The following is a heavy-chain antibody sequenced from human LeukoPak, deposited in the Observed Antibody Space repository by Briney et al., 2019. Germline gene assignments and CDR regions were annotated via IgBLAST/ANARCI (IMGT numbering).Heavy chain of an antibody. CDR2: INHSGST. V-gene: IGHV4-34*01. CDR3: ARATRGYSSSWYRY. Sequence: PSETLSLTCAVYGGSFSGYYCSWIRQPPGKGLDWIGEINHSGSTNYNPSLKSRVTISVDTSKNQFSLKLSSVTAADTAVYYCARATRGYSSSWYRYWGQGTLVTVSS. D-gene: IGHD6-13*01. J-gene: IGHJ4*02. CDR1: GGSFSGYY.